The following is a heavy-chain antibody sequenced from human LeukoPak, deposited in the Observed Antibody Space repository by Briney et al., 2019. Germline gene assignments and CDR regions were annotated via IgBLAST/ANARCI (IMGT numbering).Heavy chain of an antibody. V-gene: IGHV4-39*01. D-gene: IGHD4-17*01. Sequence: PSETLSLTCTVSGVSISTSHCCWGWIRQPPGRGLEWIGSILYGGSIYYHPSLKSRVSISLDTSKNQFSLDLTSVTAADTAVYYCVRHDGEVDLNWFDPWGQGTLVTVSS. CDR1: GVSISTSHCC. CDR2: ILYGGSI. J-gene: IGHJ5*02. CDR3: VRHDGEVDLNWFDP.